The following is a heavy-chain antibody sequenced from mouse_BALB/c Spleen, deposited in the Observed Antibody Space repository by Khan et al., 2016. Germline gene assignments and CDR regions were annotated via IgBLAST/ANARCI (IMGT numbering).Heavy chain of an antibody. D-gene: IGHD1-1*01. CDR2: IYPGDGDP. J-gene: IGHJ4*01. CDR1: GYTFTSYW. CDR3: ARGGDYSLYYAMDD. V-gene: IGHV1-87*01. Sequence: QVQLKQSGAELSRPGASVKLSCKASGYTFTSYWMQWVKQRPGQGLELIGAIYPGDGDPRNTQKFKGKATLTTDKSSSTACMRLSSLASEDSAFYYCARGGDYSLYYAMDDWVQGTSVTVSS.